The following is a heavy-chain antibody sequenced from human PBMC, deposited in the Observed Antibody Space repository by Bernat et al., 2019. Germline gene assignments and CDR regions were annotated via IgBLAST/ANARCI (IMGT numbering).Heavy chain of an antibody. J-gene: IGHJ3*02. V-gene: IGHV4-59*01. Sequence: QVQLQESGPGLVKPSETLSLTCTVSGGSISSYYWSWIRQPPGKGLEWIGYIYYSGGTNYNPSLKSRVTISVDTSKNQFSLKLSSVTAADTAVYYCARVGRGGWYGRDDAFDIWGQGTMVTVSS. D-gene: IGHD6-19*01. CDR3: ARVGRGGWYGRDDAFDI. CDR2: IYYSGGT. CDR1: GGSISSYY.